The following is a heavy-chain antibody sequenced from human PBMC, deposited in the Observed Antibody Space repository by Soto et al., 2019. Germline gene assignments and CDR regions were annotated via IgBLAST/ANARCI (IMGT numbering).Heavy chain of an antibody. V-gene: IGHV4-59*01. CDR3: AREGAYRYGYFDY. CDR1: GGSISTYY. D-gene: IGHD5-18*01. J-gene: IGHJ4*02. CDR2: IYYSGTT. Sequence: SETLSLTCTVSGGSISTYYWSWIRQPPGKGLEWIGDIYYSGTTNYNPSLKSRIAISVDTSKTQFSLKLTSVTAADTAMYYCAREGAYRYGYFDYWGQGTLVTVSS.